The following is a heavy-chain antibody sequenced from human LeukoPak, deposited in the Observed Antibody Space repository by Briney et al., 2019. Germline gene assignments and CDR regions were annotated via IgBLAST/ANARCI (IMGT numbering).Heavy chain of an antibody. CDR2: IFYSGST. V-gene: IGHV4-59*01. CDR1: GGSISSYY. Sequence: SETLSLTCTVSGGSISSYYWSWIRQPPGKGLEWIGYIFYSGSTNYNPSLRSRVTISVDTSKNQFSLKLSSVTAADTAVYYCARVYYSNSYDYWYFDLWGRGTLVTVSS. D-gene: IGHD6-13*01. CDR3: ARVYYSNSYDYWYFDL. J-gene: IGHJ2*01.